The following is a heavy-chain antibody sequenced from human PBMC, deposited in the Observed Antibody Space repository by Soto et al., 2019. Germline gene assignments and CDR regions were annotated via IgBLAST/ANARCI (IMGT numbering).Heavy chain of an antibody. CDR1: GFTFSSYS. CDR2: ISDSGSIK. J-gene: IGHJ2*01. V-gene: IGHV3-48*01. CDR3: ARDYGSGKRFFDL. D-gene: IGHD3-10*01. Sequence: EVQLVESGGGLVQPGGSLRLSCVASGFTFSSYSMNWVRQAPGKGLEWVSYISDSGSIKYYADSVKGRFTISRDNAKNSLYLQMNSLRVEATAVYYCARDYGSGKRFFDLWGRGTLVTLSS.